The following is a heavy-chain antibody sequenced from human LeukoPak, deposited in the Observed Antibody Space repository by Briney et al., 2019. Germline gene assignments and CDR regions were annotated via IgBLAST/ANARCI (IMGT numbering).Heavy chain of an antibody. Sequence: GGSLRLSCAASGFTFNSYAMNWVRQAPGKGLEWVSSLTPSGTDMYYAASVKGRFTMSRDNAKNSLYLQMNSLRAEDTAVYYCAREIGASGAFDYWGQGTLVTVSS. CDR3: AREIGASGAFDY. D-gene: IGHD7-27*01. CDR1: GFTFNSYA. V-gene: IGHV3-21*01. CDR2: LTPSGTDM. J-gene: IGHJ4*02.